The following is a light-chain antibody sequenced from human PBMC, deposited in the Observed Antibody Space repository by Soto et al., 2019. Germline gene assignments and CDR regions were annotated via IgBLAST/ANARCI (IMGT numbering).Light chain of an antibody. CDR3: QTWGTGIWV. V-gene: IGLV4-69*01. Sequence: QSVLTQSPSASASLGASVKLTCTLSSGHISYAIAWHQQQPEKGPRYLRELNSDGSHSKGDGIPDRFSGSSSGTERYLTISSLQSEDEADYYCQTWGTGIWVFGGGTKLTVL. CDR2: LNSDGSH. J-gene: IGLJ3*02. CDR1: SGHISYA.